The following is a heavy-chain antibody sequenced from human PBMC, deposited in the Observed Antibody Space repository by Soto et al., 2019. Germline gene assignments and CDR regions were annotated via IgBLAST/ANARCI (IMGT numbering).Heavy chain of an antibody. CDR1: GFTFSSYW. D-gene: IGHD3-10*01. Sequence: EVQLMESGGGLVQPGESLRLSCAASGFTFSSYWMHWVRQAPGKGLVWVSRINPDGTTTTYTDPVKGRFTISRDNAENTLYLQMNSLRAEDTALYFCARVAVGEYSFDPSGQGTLVTVSS. J-gene: IGHJ5*02. CDR3: ARVAVGEYSFDP. V-gene: IGHV3-74*01. CDR2: INPDGTTT.